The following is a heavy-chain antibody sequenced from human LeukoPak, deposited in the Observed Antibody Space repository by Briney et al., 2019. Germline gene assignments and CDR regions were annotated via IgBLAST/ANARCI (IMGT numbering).Heavy chain of an antibody. CDR1: GFTFSSYS. CDR2: ISSSSSTI. V-gene: IGHV3-48*01. D-gene: IGHD3-22*01. J-gene: IGHJ4*02. Sequence: GGSLRLSCAASGFTFSSYSMNWVRQAPGKGLEWVSYISSSSSTIYYADSVKGRFTISRDNAKNSLYLQMNSLRAEDTAVYYCARRGRHYYDSSGPDYWGQGTLVTVSS. CDR3: ARRGRHYYDSSGPDY.